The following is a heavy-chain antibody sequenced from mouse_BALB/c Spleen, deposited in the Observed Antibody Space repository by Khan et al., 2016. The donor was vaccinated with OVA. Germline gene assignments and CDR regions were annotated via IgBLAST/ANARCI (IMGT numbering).Heavy chain of an antibody. CDR2: ISSSGST. V-gene: IGHV3-2*02. J-gene: IGHJ4*01. CDR1: GYSITSDYA. Sequence: EVQLQESGPGLVKPSQSLSLTCTVTGYSITSDYAWNWIRQFPGNKLAWMGYISSSGSTSYNPSLKSRISITRDTSKNQFFLQLKSVTTEDTATYYCARSLYYSYGDALDYWGRGTSVTVSS. D-gene: IGHD2-14*01. CDR3: ARSLYYSYGDALDY.